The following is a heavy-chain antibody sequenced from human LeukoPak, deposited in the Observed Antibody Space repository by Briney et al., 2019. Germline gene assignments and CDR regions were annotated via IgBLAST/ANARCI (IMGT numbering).Heavy chain of an antibody. D-gene: IGHD3-22*01. J-gene: IGHJ6*03. CDR3: ARNGVDSSGYYYYMDV. CDR2: IIPIFGTA. Sequence: ASVKVSCKASGGTFSSYAISWVRQAPGQGLEWMGGIIPIFGTANYAQKFQGRVTITTDETTSTAYMELSSLRSEDTAVYYCARNGVDSSGYYYYMDVWGKGTTVTVSS. CDR1: GGTFSSYA. V-gene: IGHV1-69*05.